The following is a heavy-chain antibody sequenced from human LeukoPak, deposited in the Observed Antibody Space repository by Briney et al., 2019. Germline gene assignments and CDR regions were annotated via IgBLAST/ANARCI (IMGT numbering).Heavy chain of an antibody. CDR3: VRDVGAVRGEVYFDY. D-gene: IGHD3-10*01. CDR1: GFTFSTFA. V-gene: IGHV3-21*06. J-gene: IGHJ4*02. Sequence: GGSLRLSCAASGFTFSTFAMHWVRLSPGKGLEWVSSITGSGPYMLYADSVKHRFTISRDNTKNLLYLEMNSLRAEDTAMYFCVRDVGAVRGEVYFDYWGQGTLVTVSS. CDR2: ITGSGPYM.